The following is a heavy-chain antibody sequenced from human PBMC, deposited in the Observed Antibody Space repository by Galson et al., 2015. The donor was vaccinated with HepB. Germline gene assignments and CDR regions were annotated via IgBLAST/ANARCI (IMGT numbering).Heavy chain of an antibody. Sequence: QSGAEVKKPGESLKISCKASGGTFSSYAISWVRQAPGQGLEWMGGIFPIFGTANYAQKFQGRVTITADESTSTAYMELSSLRSEDTAVYYCARDPGDYGSTYYYCYMDVWGTGTTVALS. J-gene: IGHJ6*03. CDR1: GGTFSSYA. D-gene: IGHD4/OR15-4a*01. V-gene: IGHV1-69*01. CDR2: IFPIFGTA. CDR3: ARDPGDYGSTYYYCYMDV.